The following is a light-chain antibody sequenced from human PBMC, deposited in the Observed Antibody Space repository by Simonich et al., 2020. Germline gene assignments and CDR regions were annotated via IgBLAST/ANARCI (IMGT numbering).Light chain of an antibody. Sequence: DIVMTQSPLSLPVTPGEPASISCRSSQSLLHSNGYNYLDWYLQKPGQSPQLLFYFGSNRASGVPYRFSGSGSGTDFTLKISRVEAEDVGVYYCMQALQTPWTFGQGTKVEIK. CDR1: QSLLHSNGYNY. J-gene: IGKJ1*01. V-gene: IGKV2-28*01. CDR2: FGS. CDR3: MQALQTPWT.